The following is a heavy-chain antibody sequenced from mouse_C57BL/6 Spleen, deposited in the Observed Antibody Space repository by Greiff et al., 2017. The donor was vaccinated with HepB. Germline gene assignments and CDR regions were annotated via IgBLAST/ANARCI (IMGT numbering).Heavy chain of an antibody. CDR3: ARKAYYGNLWYFDV. D-gene: IGHD2-10*01. Sequence: QVQLQQSGAELARPGASVKLSCKASGYTFTSYGISWVKQRTGQGLEWIGEIYPRSGNTYYNEKFKGKATLTADKSSSTAYMELRSLTSEDSAVYFCARKAYYGNLWYFDVWGTGTTVTVSS. V-gene: IGHV1-81*01. J-gene: IGHJ1*03. CDR1: GYTFTSYG. CDR2: IYPRSGNT.